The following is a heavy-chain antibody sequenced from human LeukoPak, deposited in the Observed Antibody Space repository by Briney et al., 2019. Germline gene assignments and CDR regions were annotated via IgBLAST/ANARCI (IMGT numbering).Heavy chain of an antibody. V-gene: IGHV3-53*04. CDR3: ARVKSVGATSGPSDY. D-gene: IGHD1-26*01. Sequence: PGGSLRLSCAASGFTVSSNYMSWVRQAPGKGLEWVSVIYSGGSTYHADSVKGRFTISRHNSKNTLYLQMNSLRAEDTAVYYCARVKSVGATSGPSDYWGQGTLVTVSS. CDR1: GFTVSSNY. J-gene: IGHJ4*02. CDR2: IYSGGST.